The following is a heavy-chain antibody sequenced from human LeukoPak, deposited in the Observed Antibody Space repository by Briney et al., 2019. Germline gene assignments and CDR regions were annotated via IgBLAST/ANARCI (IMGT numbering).Heavy chain of an antibody. D-gene: IGHD1-26*01. CDR3: ARDSGSYPDY. J-gene: IGHJ4*02. CDR2: INAGNGNT. V-gene: IGHV1-3*01. Sequence: ASVKVSCKASGYTFTSYAMHWVRQAPGQRLEWMGWINAGNGNTKYSQKFQGRVTITADESTSTAYMELSSLRSEDTAVYYCARDSGSYPDYWGQGTLVTVSS. CDR1: GYTFTSYA.